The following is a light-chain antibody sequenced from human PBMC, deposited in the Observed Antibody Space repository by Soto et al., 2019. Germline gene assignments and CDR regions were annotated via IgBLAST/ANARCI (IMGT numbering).Light chain of an antibody. V-gene: IGLV2-14*03. J-gene: IGLJ1*01. Sequence: QSALTQPASVSGSPGQSITISCTGTSSDVGAYTFVSWYQKHPDKVPQLMIFDVSRRPSGFSDRFSGSKSGNTASLTLSGLQPEDDADYYCRSYTISSTNVFGSGTKVIVL. CDR1: SSDVGAYTF. CDR3: RSYTISSTNV. CDR2: DVS.